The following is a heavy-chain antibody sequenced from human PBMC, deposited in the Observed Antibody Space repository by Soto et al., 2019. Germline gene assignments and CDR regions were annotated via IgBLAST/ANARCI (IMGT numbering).Heavy chain of an antibody. Sequence: GGSLRLSCAASGFTFSSYSMNWVRQAPGKGLEWVSSISSSSSYIYYADSVKGRFTISRDNAKNSLYLQMNSLRAEDTAVYYCARDLYDILTGYFDDWGQGTLVTVSS. V-gene: IGHV3-21*01. D-gene: IGHD3-9*01. CDR1: GFTFSSYS. J-gene: IGHJ4*02. CDR2: ISSSSSYI. CDR3: ARDLYDILTGYFDD.